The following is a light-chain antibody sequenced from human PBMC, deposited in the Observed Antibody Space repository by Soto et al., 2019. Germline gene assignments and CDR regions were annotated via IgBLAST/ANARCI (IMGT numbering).Light chain of an antibody. CDR2: KAS. V-gene: IGKV1-5*03. CDR1: QSLSSW. Sequence: DIQMTQSPSTLSASVGARVTIPCRASQSLSSWLAWYQQKPGKAPKRLIYKASSLESGVQSRFSGSGSGTEFTLTISSLKPDDFATYYCQQYNSYPSFGQGTKVDIK. J-gene: IGKJ1*01. CDR3: QQYNSYPS.